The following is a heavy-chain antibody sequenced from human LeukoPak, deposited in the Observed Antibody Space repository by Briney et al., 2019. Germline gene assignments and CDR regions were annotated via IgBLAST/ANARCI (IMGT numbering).Heavy chain of an antibody. J-gene: IGHJ6*02. CDR1: GFTFSTYV. V-gene: IGHV3-30*01. Sequence: SGGSLRLSCAASGFTFSTYVVHWVRQAPGKGLQWVAVILYDGSNKYYADSVKGRFIISRDNSENTLYLHMNSLTAEDTAVYYCARVVAGSVYKSGMDVWGQGTTVTVSS. D-gene: IGHD6-19*01. CDR3: ARVVAGSVYKSGMDV. CDR2: ILYDGSNK.